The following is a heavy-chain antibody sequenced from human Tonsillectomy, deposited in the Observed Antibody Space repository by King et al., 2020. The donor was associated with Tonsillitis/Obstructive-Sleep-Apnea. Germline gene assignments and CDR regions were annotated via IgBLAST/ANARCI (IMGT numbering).Heavy chain of an antibody. J-gene: IGHJ4*02. CDR2: IRSKANSYAT. CDR3: TRRWGDCSSTSCSADY. V-gene: IGHV3-73*01. CDR1: GFTFSGSA. D-gene: IGHD2-2*01. Sequence: VQLVESGGGLVQPGGSLKLSCAASGFTFSGSAMHWVRQASGKGLEWVGRIRSKANSYATAYAASVKGRFTISRDDSKNTAYLQMNSLKTEDTAVYYCTRRWGDCSSTSCSADYWGQGTLVTVSS.